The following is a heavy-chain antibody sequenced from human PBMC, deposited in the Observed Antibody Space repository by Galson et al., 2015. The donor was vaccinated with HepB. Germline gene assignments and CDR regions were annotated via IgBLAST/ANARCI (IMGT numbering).Heavy chain of an antibody. CDR3: ARGVLPPALDY. CDR1: GYTFSVYH. CDR2: IIPHSGGT. J-gene: IGHJ4*02. V-gene: IGHV1-2*02. D-gene: IGHD2-2*01. Sequence: SVKVSCKASGYTFSVYHIHWVRQAPGQGLEWMGWIIPHSGGTTYSQKFQGRVTMTRDTSINTAYMELSSLGSDDAAVYYCARGVLPPALDYWGQGTLVTVSS.